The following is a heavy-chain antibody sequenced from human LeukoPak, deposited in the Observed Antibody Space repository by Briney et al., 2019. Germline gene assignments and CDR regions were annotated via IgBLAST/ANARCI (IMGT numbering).Heavy chain of an antibody. J-gene: IGHJ5*02. CDR2: INHSGST. V-gene: IGHV4-39*07. Sequence: SETLSLTCTVSGGSISSSPYYWGWIRQPPGKGLEWIGEINHSGSTNYNPSLKSRVTISVDTSKNQFSLKLSSVTAADTAVYYCARGRPMVRGVIIVRWFDPWGQGTLVTVSS. CDR1: GGSISSSPYY. D-gene: IGHD3-10*01. CDR3: ARGRPMVRGVIIVRWFDP.